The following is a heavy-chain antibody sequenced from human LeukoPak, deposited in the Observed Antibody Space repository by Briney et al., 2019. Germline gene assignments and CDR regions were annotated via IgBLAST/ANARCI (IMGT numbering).Heavy chain of an antibody. CDR1: GYTFINFG. CDR2: ISAYNGNT. D-gene: IGHD4-17*01. Sequence: ASVKVSCTASGYTFINFGIYWVRQAPGQGLEWMGWISAYNGNTKYAQQFQGRVTMTTVTSTSTAYMELRSLRSGDTAVYYCARAHYGDPPGDYWGQGTLVTVSS. V-gene: IGHV1-18*01. CDR3: ARAHYGDPPGDY. J-gene: IGHJ4*02.